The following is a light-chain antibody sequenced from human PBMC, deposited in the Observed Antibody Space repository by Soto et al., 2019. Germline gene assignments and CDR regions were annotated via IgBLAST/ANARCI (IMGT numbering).Light chain of an antibody. CDR2: DVN. V-gene: IGLV2-14*03. Sequence: QSALTQPASVSGSPGQSITISCTGTRSDIGAYNFVSWYQQHPGEVPKLILYDVNVRSSGVSNRFSGSKSGNTASLTISGLQAEDEADYYCTSWTTSTTMIFGGGTQLTVL. CDR1: RSDIGAYNF. J-gene: IGLJ2*01. CDR3: TSWTTSTTMI.